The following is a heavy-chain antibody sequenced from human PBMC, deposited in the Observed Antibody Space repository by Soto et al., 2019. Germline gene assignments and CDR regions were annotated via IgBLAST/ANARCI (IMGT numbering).Heavy chain of an antibody. CDR2: ISYDGSNK. V-gene: IGHV3-30-3*01. J-gene: IGHJ4*02. CDR1: GFTFSSYA. Sequence: QVQLVESGGGVVQPGRSLRLSCAASGFTFSSYAMHWVRQAPGKGLEWVAVISYDGSNKYYANSVKGRFTISRDNSKNTLYLQMNSLRAEDTAVYYCARDHAGDYVYDYWGQGTLVTVSS. CDR3: ARDHAGDYVYDY. D-gene: IGHD4-17*01.